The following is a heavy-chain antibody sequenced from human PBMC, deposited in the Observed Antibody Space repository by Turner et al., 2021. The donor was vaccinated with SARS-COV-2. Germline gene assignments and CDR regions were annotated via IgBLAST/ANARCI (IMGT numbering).Heavy chain of an antibody. CDR1: GFTFSTYA. CDR2: ISGSGTTI. Sequence: EVQLLESGGGLVQPGESLRLSCAASGFTFSTYAMSWVRQAPGKVLGWVSIISGSGTTIYDADSVKGRFTISRDNSKNTVYLKMNSLRAEDTALYYCAKRGHCSSIACLLESWGQGTLVTVSS. D-gene: IGHD2-2*01. J-gene: IGHJ5*02. V-gene: IGHV3-23*01. CDR3: AKRGHCSSIACLLES.